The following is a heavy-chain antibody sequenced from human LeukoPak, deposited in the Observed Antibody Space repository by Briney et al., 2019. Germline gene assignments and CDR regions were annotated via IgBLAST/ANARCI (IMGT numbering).Heavy chain of an antibody. D-gene: IGHD6-6*01. CDR1: GYTFTSYG. V-gene: IGHV1-18*01. CDR3: ARDDYRSSSGGFDY. J-gene: IGHJ4*02. Sequence: ASVKVSCKASGYTFTSYGISWVRQAPGQGLEWMGWISAYNGNTNYAQKLQDRVTMTTDTSTTTAYMELRSLRSDDTAVYFCARDDYRSSSGGFDYWGQGTLVTVSS. CDR2: ISAYNGNT.